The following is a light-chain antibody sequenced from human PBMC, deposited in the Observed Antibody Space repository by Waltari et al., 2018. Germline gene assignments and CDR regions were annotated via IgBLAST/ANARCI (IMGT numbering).Light chain of an antibody. Sequence: QSVLTQPPSASGTPGQRVTISCSGSNSNIGSNTVNWYQQLPGTAPKLLIYSNNQRPSGVPDRFSGSKPGTSASLAISGLQSEDEAHYYCSSWGGSLAGVVFGGGTKLTVL. CDR2: SNN. CDR1: NSNIGSNT. CDR3: SSWGGSLAGVV. J-gene: IGLJ2*01. V-gene: IGLV1-44*01.